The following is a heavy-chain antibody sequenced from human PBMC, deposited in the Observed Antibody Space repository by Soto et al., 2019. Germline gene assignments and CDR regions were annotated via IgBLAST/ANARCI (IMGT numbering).Heavy chain of an antibody. Sequence: GGSLRLSCAASGFTFSSYAMSWVRQAPGKGLEWVSAISGSGGSTYYADSVKGRFTISRDNSKNTLYLQMNSLRAEDTAVYYCARARIVGATTPFDAFDIWGQETMVTVSS. D-gene: IGHD1-26*01. CDR3: ARARIVGATTPFDAFDI. J-gene: IGHJ3*02. CDR1: GFTFSSYA. V-gene: IGHV3-23*01. CDR2: ISGSGGST.